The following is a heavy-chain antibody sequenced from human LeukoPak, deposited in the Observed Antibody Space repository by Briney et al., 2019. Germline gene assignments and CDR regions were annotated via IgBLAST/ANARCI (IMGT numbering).Heavy chain of an antibody. CDR2: IKQDGSEK. CDR1: GFTFSSYW. D-gene: IGHD6-6*01. J-gene: IGHJ4*02. CDR3: ARDASIAARPNYYFDY. V-gene: IGHV3-7*01. Sequence: GGSLRLSCAASGFTFSSYWMSWVRHAPGKGLEGVANIKQDGSEKSYVDSVKGRFTISRDNAKNSLYLQMNSLRAEDTAVYYCARDASIAARPNYYFDYWGQGTLVTVSS.